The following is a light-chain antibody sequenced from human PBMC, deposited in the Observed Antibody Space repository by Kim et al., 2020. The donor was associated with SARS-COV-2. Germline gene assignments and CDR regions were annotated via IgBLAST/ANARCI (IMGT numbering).Light chain of an antibody. CDR1: QSISSY. Sequence: DIQMTQSPSSLSASVGDRVTITCRASQSISSYLNWYQQKPGKAPKLLIYAASSLQSGVPSRFSGSGSGTDFTLTISSLQPEDFATYYCQQSYSTPLTFGGETQVDIK. V-gene: IGKV1-39*01. CDR3: QQSYSTPLT. J-gene: IGKJ4*01. CDR2: AAS.